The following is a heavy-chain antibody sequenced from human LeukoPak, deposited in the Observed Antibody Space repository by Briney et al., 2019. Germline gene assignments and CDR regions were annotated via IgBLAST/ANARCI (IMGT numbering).Heavy chain of an antibody. V-gene: IGHV3-30*04. CDR3: ARQMTSTRLFDS. CDR1: GFIFSDHP. J-gene: IGHJ4*02. D-gene: IGHD5/OR15-5a*01. Sequence: GRSLRLSCVASGFIFSDHPFHWVRQSPDKGLEWVALIGSDGTKKYYADSVQGRFTVSRENSNNTLFLQMNTLRADDTAVYFCARQMTSTRLFDSWGQATLVTVSS. CDR2: IGSDGTKK.